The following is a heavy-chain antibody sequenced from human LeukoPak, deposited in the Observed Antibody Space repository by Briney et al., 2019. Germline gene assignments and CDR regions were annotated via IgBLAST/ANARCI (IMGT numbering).Heavy chain of an antibody. CDR2: IYTSGST. CDR3: ARESGSYYYYYMDV. Sequence: SQTLSLTCTVSGGSISSGSYYWSWIRQPAGKGLEWIRRIYTSGSTNYNPSLKSRVTISVDTSKNQFSLKLSSVTAADTAVYYCARESGSYYYYYMDVWGKGTTVTVSS. V-gene: IGHV4-61*02. J-gene: IGHJ6*03. CDR1: GGSISSGSYY. D-gene: IGHD1-26*01.